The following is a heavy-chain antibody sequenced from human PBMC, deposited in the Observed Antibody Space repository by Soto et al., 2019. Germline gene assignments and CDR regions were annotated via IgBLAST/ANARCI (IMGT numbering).Heavy chain of an antibody. CDR3: ARVQGGGYDADYYYYYGLDV. V-gene: IGHV3-21*01. Sequence: GGSLRLSCAAFGFTFGSYSMNWVRQAPGKGLEWVSSISSSSSYIYYADSVKGRFTISRDNAENSLYLQMNSLRAEDTAVYYCARVQGGGYDADYYYYYGLDVWGQGTTVTVSS. D-gene: IGHD5-12*01. CDR1: GFTFGSYS. J-gene: IGHJ6*02. CDR2: ISSSSSYI.